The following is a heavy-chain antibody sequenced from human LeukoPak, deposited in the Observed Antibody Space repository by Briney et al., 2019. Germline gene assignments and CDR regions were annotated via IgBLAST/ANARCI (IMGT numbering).Heavy chain of an antibody. V-gene: IGHV4-4*07. J-gene: IGHJ4*02. CDR2: IYISGST. Sequence: SETLSLTCTVSGGSISSHWSWLRQPAGKGLEWIGRIYISGSTNYNPSLKSRVTMSIDTSKNQFSLKLSAVTAADTAIYYCARGPPQYLFDYWGQGTLVTV. CDR1: GGSISSH. CDR3: ARGPPQYLFDY. D-gene: IGHD4-11*01.